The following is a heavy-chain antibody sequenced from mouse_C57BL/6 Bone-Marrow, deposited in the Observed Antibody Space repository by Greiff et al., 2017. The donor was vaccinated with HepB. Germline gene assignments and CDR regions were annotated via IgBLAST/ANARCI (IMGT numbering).Heavy chain of an antibody. V-gene: IGHV1-50*01. Sequence: QVQLQQPGAEFVKPGASVKLSCKASGYTFTSYWMQWVKQRPGQGLEWIGEIDPSDSYINYNHKFKGKATLTVDTSSSTAYMQLSSLTSEDSAVYYGARRASLLSWFAYWGQGTLVTVSA. CDR3: ARRASLLSWFAY. J-gene: IGHJ3*01. CDR2: IDPSDSYI. CDR1: GYTFTSYW. D-gene: IGHD3-1*01.